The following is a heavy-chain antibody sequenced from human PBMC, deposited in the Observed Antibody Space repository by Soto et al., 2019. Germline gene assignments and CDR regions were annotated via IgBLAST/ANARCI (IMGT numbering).Heavy chain of an antibody. J-gene: IGHJ2*01. CDR2: ISGGGDRT. V-gene: IGHV3-23*01. CDR1: GFTFINYA. D-gene: IGHD2-2*01. Sequence: EVQLLESGGGLVQPGGSLRLSCVGSGFTFINYAMNWVRQTPGKGLEWVSTISGGGDRTFDADTVKERFTISRDNYKNTVNLQMNSLRADDTAVYYCARKVLGSTSRPDWWYFDLWGRGTLVTVSS. CDR3: ARKVLGSTSRPDWWYFDL.